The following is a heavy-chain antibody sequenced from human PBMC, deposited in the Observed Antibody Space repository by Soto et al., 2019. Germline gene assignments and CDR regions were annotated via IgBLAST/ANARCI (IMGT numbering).Heavy chain of an antibody. V-gene: IGHV6-1*01. J-gene: IGHJ3*02. Sequence: SQTLSLTCAISWDSVSSNSAACNWIRQSPSRGLEWLGRTYYRSKWYNDYAVSVKSRITINPDTSKNQFSLQLNSVTPEDTAVYYCARGVYRVAGNAFDIWGQGTMVTVSS. CDR1: WDSVSSNSAA. CDR3: ARGVYRVAGNAFDI. CDR2: TYYRSKWYN. D-gene: IGHD3-16*02.